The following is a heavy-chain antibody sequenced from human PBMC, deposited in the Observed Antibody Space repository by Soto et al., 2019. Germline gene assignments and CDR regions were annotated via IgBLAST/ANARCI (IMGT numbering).Heavy chain of an antibody. V-gene: IGHV1-69*13. D-gene: IGHD6-6*01. Sequence: ASVKVSCKASGGTFSSYAISWVRQAPGQGLEWMGGIIPIFGTANYAQKFQGRVTITADESTSTAYMELSSLRSEDTAVYYCARGGAYSSSSRVYYYGMDVWGQGTTVTVYS. J-gene: IGHJ6*02. CDR2: IIPIFGTA. CDR1: GGTFSSYA. CDR3: ARGGAYSSSSRVYYYGMDV.